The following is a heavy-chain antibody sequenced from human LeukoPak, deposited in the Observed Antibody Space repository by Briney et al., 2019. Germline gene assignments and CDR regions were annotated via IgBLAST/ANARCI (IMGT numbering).Heavy chain of an antibody. CDR2: IYTSGST. D-gene: IGHD6-13*01. V-gene: IGHV4-61*02. J-gene: IGHJ3*02. CDR3: ARGQLAGGAFDI. Sequence: SETLSLTCTVSGGSISSGSYYWSWIRQPAGKGLEWIGRIYTSGSTNYNPSLKSRVTISVDTSKNQFSLKLSSVTAADTAVYYCARGQLAGGAFDIWGQGTMVTVSS. CDR1: GGSISSGSYY.